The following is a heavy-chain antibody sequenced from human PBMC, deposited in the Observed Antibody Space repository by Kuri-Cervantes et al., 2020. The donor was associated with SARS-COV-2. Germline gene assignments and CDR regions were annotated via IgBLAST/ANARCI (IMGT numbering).Heavy chain of an antibody. V-gene: IGHV3-74*01. J-gene: IGHJ4*02. D-gene: IGHD2-2*01. CDR2: INSDGSST. CDR3: ARADIVVVPAAMTKGHYFDY. CDR1: GFTFSSYW. Sequence: ESLKISCAASGFTFSSYWMHWVRQAPGKGLVWVSRINSDGSSTYYADSVKGRFTISRDNSKNTLYLQMNSLRAEDTAVYYCARADIVVVPAAMTKGHYFDYWGQGTLVTVSS.